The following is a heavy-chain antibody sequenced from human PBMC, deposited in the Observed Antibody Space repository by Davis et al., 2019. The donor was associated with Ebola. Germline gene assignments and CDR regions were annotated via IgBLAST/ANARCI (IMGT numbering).Heavy chain of an antibody. CDR1: GGTFSSYA. CDR2: MNPNSGNT. D-gene: IGHD6-19*01. J-gene: IGHJ6*04. CDR3: AIPGYSSGWYYYYGMDV. Sequence: ASVKVSCKASGGTFSSYAISWVRQATGQGLEWMGWMNPNSGNTGYAQKFQGRVTMTRNTSISTAYMELSSLRSEDTAVYYCAIPGYSSGWYYYYGMDVWGKGTTVTVSS. V-gene: IGHV1-8*02.